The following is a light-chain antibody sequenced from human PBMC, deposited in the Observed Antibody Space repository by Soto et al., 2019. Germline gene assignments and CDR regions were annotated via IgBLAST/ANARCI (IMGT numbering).Light chain of an antibody. CDR3: QQGYSTPYP. Sequence: DIQMTQSPSTLSASLGDRVTITCRASQSISSYLNWYQQKPGKAPKLLIYAASTLQSGVPSRFSGSGSGTDCTLTISSLQPEDFATYYCQQGYSTPYPFGQGTRLEIK. CDR2: AAS. V-gene: IGKV1-39*01. CDR1: QSISSY. J-gene: IGKJ5*01.